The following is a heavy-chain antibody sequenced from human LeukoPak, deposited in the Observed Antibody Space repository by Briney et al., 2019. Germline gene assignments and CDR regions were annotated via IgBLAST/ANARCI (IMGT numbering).Heavy chain of an antibody. CDR2: INPNSGGT. J-gene: IGHJ5*02. Sequence: ASVKVSCKASGYTFTRYYMHWVRQAPGQGLEWMGWINPNSGGTNYAQKFQGRVTMTRDTSISTADMELSRLRSDDTAVYYCARSVHIVVVTAIPDWFDPWGQGTLVTVSS. D-gene: IGHD2-21*02. CDR1: GYTFTRYY. V-gene: IGHV1-2*02. CDR3: ARSVHIVVVTAIPDWFDP.